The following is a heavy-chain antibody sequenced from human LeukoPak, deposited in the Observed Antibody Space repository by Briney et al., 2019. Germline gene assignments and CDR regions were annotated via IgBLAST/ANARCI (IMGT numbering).Heavy chain of an antibody. V-gene: IGHV3-66*01. Sequence: GGSLRLSCAASGFTVSSNYMSWVRQAPGKGLEWVSVIYSGGSTYYADSVKGRFTISRDNSKNTLYLQMNSLRAEDTAVYYCARDFWGSGGSLSAFDIWGQGTMVTVSS. CDR2: IYSGGST. CDR3: ARDFWGSGGSLSAFDI. J-gene: IGHJ3*02. D-gene: IGHD3-10*01. CDR1: GFTVSSNY.